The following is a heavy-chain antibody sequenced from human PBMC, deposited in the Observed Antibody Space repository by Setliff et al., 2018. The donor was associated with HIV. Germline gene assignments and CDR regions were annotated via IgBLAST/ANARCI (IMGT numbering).Heavy chain of an antibody. Sequence: GGSLRLSCAASGFTFSAYSFHWVRQAPGKGLEWVAVISYDGKSIQYADSVKGRFTVSRDNSRKTLYLQMSSLRTGDTAVYYCARVTSGTTAGDYWGQGTLVTVSS. J-gene: IGHJ4*02. D-gene: IGHD1-1*01. CDR1: GFTFSAYS. V-gene: IGHV3-30*04. CDR2: ISYDGKSI. CDR3: ARVTSGTTAGDY.